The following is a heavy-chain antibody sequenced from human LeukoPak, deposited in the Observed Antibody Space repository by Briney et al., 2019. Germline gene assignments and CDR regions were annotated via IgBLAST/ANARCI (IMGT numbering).Heavy chain of an antibody. Sequence: SETLSLTCTVSGGSISSSSYYWGWIRQPPGKGLEWIGSIYYSGSTYYNPSLKSRVTISVDRSKNQFSLKLSSVTAADTAVYYCARSNTGDYVWGSYRQNYFDYWGQGTLVTVSS. CDR1: GGSISSSSYY. J-gene: IGHJ4*02. CDR3: ARSNTGDYVWGSYRQNYFDY. D-gene: IGHD3-16*02. CDR2: IYYSGST. V-gene: IGHV4-39*07.